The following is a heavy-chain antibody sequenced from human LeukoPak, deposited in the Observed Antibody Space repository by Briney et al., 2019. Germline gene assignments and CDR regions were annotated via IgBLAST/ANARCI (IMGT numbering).Heavy chain of an antibody. CDR1: GGSISSYY. CDR3: AREGRYYYDSNWFDP. Sequence: PSETLSLTCTVSGGSISSYYWSWIRQPPGKGLEWIGYIYYSGSTNYNPSLKSRVTISVDTPKNQFSLKLSSVTAADTAVYYCAREGRYYYDSNWFDPWGQGTLVTVSS. V-gene: IGHV4-59*01. D-gene: IGHD3-22*01. CDR2: IYYSGST. J-gene: IGHJ5*02.